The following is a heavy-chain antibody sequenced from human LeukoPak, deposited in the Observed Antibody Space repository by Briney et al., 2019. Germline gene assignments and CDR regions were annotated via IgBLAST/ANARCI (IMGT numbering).Heavy chain of an antibody. CDR3: ARMYSSGPLDY. CDR1: GYTFTGYY. V-gene: IGHV1-46*01. CDR2: INPSGGST. Sequence: ASVKVSCKASGYTFTGYYMHWVRQAPGQGLEWMGIINPSGGSTSYAQKFQGRVTMTRDMSTSIVYMELSSLRSEDTAVYYCARMYSSGPLDYWGQGTLVTVSS. J-gene: IGHJ4*02. D-gene: IGHD6-19*01.